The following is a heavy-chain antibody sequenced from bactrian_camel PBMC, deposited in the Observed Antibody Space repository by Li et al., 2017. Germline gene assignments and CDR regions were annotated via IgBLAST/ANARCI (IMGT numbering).Heavy chain of an antibody. D-gene: IGHD4*01. J-gene: IGHJ4*01. CDR2: VFSIDGTT. CDR1: GYFYNSDC. V-gene: IGHV3-3*01. CDR3: VRDLFQPTMTSY. Sequence: HVQLVESGGGSVQTGGSQILSCKLTGYFYNSDCFAWFRQAPGKEREGVASVFSIDGTTSYADSVKGRFTTSLDKNKNTVYLQIDSLKPNDTGVYYCVRDLFQPTMTSYWGRGTQVTVS.